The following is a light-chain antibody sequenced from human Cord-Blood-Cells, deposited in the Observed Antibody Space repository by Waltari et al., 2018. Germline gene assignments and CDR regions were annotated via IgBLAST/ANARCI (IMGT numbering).Light chain of an antibody. J-gene: IGLJ2*01. Sequence: QSALTQPRSVSGSPGQSVTISCTGTSSDVGGYNYLSWYQQHPGKAPKLMIYDVSKRPSGVPDRFSGSKSGNTDSLTISGLQAEDEADYYCCSYAGSYTFVVFGGGTKLTVL. CDR3: CSYAGSYTFVV. CDR1: SSDVGGYNY. CDR2: DVS. V-gene: IGLV2-11*01.